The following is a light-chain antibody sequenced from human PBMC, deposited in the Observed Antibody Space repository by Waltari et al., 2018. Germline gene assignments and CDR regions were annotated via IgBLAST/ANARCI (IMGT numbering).Light chain of an antibody. V-gene: IGLV2-23*02. J-gene: IGLJ1*01. Sequence: QSALTQPASVSGSPGQSITISCTGSNSNIGTYSRSSWFQHRPGKPPNLIIYEVSQRPSGVSVRFSGSKSGNTASLTISGLQAEDEADYYCCSYAGSVPYVFGTGTTVTVL. CDR1: NSNIGTYSR. CDR2: EVS. CDR3: CSYAGSVPYV.